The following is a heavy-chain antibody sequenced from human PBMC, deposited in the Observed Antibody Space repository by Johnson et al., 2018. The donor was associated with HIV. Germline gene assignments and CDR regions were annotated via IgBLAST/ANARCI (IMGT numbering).Heavy chain of an antibody. CDR3: ARGRLISMIVSAGAFDI. Sequence: VQLVESGGGVVQPGRSLRLSCAASGFTFSSYAMHWVRQAPGKGLEWVSGINWHGGSTGYADSVKGRFTISRDNAKNSLYLQMNSLRDEDTAFYYCARGRLISMIVSAGAFDIWGQGTMVTVSS. D-gene: IGHD3-22*01. J-gene: IGHJ3*02. V-gene: IGHV3-20*04. CDR1: GFTFSSYA. CDR2: INWHGGST.